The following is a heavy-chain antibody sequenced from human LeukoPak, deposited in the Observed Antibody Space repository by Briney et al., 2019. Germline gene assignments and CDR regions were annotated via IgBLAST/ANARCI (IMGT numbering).Heavy chain of an antibody. V-gene: IGHV4-59*01. CDR3: ARGGPPGYYYDYYMDV. Sequence: PSETLSLTCTVSGGPISSYYWSWIRQTPGEGLEWIGYIYYSGCTNFNPSLKSRVTISVDTSKNQFSLKMSSVTAADTAVYFCARGGPPGYYYDYYMDVWGKGTTVSISS. CDR1: GGPISSYY. J-gene: IGHJ6*03. CDR2: IYYSGCT.